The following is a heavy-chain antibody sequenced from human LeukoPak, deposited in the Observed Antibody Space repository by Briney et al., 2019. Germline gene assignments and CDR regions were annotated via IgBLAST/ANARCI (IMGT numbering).Heavy chain of an antibody. D-gene: IGHD3-9*01. CDR1: GFTFSIYG. Sequence: GGSLRLSCAASGFTFSIYGMHWVRQAPGKGLDWVAYIRYDGGNKQYADSVKGRFTISRDNSRNTLYLQMNGLRTEDTAVYYCAKKEGNLDWLDYWGQGTLVTVSS. V-gene: IGHV3-30*02. CDR3: AKKEGNLDWLDY. CDR2: IRYDGGNK. J-gene: IGHJ4*02.